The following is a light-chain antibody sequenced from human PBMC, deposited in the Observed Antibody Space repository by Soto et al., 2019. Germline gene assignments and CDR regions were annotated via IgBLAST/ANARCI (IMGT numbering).Light chain of an antibody. CDR2: EVS. CDR1: SSDVGGYNY. V-gene: IGLV2-8*01. CDR3: SSYAGSNNPYV. J-gene: IGLJ1*01. Sequence: QSMLTQPPSASVSPGQSVTISCTGTSSDVGGYNYVSWYQQHPGKVPKVMIYEVSKRPSGVPDRFSGSKSGNTASLTVSGLQAEDEADYYCSSYAGSNNPYVFGTGTKVTVL.